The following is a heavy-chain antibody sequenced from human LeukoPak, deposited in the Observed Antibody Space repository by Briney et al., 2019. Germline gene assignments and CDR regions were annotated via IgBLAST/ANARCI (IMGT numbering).Heavy chain of an antibody. CDR2: ISGRSSHV. CDR3: GRAFPPLRTSSAGDL. J-gene: IGHJ1*01. CDR1: GFSFSDYD. V-gene: IGHV3-21*01. Sequence: PGGSLRLSCSASGFSFSDYDMNWVRQAPGKGLEWVSAISGRSSHVYYGESVKGRFTISRNSAKNSLYLQLDSLGVEDTAVYYCGRAFPPLRTSSAGDLWGQGTLVTVSS. D-gene: IGHD3-16*01.